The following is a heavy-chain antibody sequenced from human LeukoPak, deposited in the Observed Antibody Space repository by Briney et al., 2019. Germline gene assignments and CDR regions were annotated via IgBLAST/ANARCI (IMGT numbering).Heavy chain of an antibody. CDR2: IIPIFGTA. V-gene: IGHV1-69*05. CDR3: ARETNDYSNVGDY. CDR1: GGTFSSYA. Sequence: ASVKVSCKASGGTFSSYAISWVRQAPGQGLEWMGGIIPIFGTANYAQKFQGRVTITTDESTSTAYMELSSLRSEDTAVYYCARETNDYSNVGDYWGQGTLVTVSS. J-gene: IGHJ4*02. D-gene: IGHD4-11*01.